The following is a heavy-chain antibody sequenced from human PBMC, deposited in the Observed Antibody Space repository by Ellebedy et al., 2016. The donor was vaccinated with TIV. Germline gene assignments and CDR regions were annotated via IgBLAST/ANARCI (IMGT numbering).Heavy chain of an antibody. V-gene: IGHV3-15*05. J-gene: IGHJ4*02. CDR3: TTEEAGLSDS. D-gene: IGHD3-16*02. Sequence: GESLKISCAASGFTFTDYYMNWVRQAPGKGLEWVGRIKSGSDGGATDYAASVKGRFIISRDDSKKTLFLQMNSLRTEDTGIYYCTTEEAGLSDSWGQGTLVSVSS. CDR2: IKSGSDGGAT. CDR1: GFTFTDYY.